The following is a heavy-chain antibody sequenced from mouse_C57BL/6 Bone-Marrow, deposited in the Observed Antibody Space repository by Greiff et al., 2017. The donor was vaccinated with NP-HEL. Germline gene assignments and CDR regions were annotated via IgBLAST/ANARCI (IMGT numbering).Heavy chain of an antibody. Sequence: EVKLEESGPGLVKPSQSLSLTCSVTGYSITSGYYWNWIRQFPGNKLEWMGFISYDGSNNYNPSLKNRISITRDTSKNQFFLKLNSVTTEDTATYYCARDPYYALYYFDYWGQGTTLTVSS. D-gene: IGHD2-10*01. CDR1: GYSITSGYY. V-gene: IGHV3-6*01. CDR3: ARDPYYALYYFDY. CDR2: ISYDGSN. J-gene: IGHJ2*01.